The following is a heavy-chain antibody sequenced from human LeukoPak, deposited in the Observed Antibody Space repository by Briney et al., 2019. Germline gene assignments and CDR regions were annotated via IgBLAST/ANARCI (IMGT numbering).Heavy chain of an antibody. CDR2: ISDDASKT. J-gene: IGHJ4*02. D-gene: IGHD3-10*01. V-gene: IGHV3-23*01. Sequence: GGSLRLSCTASGFAFRSYGMTWVRQAPGKGLEWVSAISDDASKTYYADSVRGRFAISRDNSGNKLYLQMDRLSVEDTAIYYCAKDSGDVWFGELSYFDFWGQGSLVTVSS. CDR1: GFAFRSYG. CDR3: AKDSGDVWFGELSYFDF.